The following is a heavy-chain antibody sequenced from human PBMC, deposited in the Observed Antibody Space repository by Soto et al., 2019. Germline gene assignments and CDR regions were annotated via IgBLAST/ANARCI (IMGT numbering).Heavy chain of an antibody. Sequence: ASVKLACNASGCTYTRSGISRVRQAPGQGLEWMGWISTYNANTNYAQKLQGRVTMTRDTSTSTAYMELRSLRSDDTAVYYCARVCSNGRFWSGYNSFDPWGQGTLVTVSS. CDR1: GCTYTRSG. D-gene: IGHD3-3*01. V-gene: IGHV1-18*01. CDR2: ISTYNANT. J-gene: IGHJ5*02. CDR3: ARVCSNGRFWSGYNSFDP.